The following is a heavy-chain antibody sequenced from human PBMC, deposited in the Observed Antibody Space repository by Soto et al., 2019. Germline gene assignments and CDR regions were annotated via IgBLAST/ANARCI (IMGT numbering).Heavy chain of an antibody. V-gene: IGHV4-30-2*01. J-gene: IGHJ6*02. D-gene: IGHD2-15*01. CDR1: GGSISSGGYS. CDR2: IYHSGST. CDR3: ARAGYCSGGSCYDGGYYYGMDV. Sequence: SETLSLTCAVSGGSISSGGYSWSWIRQPPGKGLEWIGYIYHSGSTYYNPSLKSRVTISVDRSKNQFSLKLSSVTAEDTAVYYCARAGYCSGGSCYDGGYYYGMDVWGQGTTVTVSS.